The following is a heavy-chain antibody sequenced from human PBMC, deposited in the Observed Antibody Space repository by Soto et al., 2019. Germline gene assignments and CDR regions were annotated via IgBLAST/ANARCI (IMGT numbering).Heavy chain of an antibody. J-gene: IGHJ5*02. CDR3: ARGVTMIVLVDGGNWFDP. Sequence: SEALSLTCAVYGGSFSGYYWSWIRQPPGKGLEWIGEINHSGSTNYNPSLKSRVTISVDTSKNQFSLKLSSVTAADTAVYYCARGVTMIVLVDGGNWFDPWGQGTLVTVSS. CDR2: INHSGST. V-gene: IGHV4-34*01. CDR1: GGSFSGYY. D-gene: IGHD3-22*01.